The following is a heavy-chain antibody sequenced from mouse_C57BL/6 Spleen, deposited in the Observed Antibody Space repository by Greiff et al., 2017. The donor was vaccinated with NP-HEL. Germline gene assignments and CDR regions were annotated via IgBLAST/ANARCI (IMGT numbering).Heavy chain of an antibody. J-gene: IGHJ4*01. V-gene: IGHV5-9*01. CDR2: ISGGGGNT. Sequence: EVMLVESGGGLVKPGGSLKLSCAASGFTFSSYTMSWVRQTPEKRLEWVATISGGGGNTYYPDSVKGRFTISRDNAKNTLYLQMSSLRSEDTALYYCARHVGGLGYYYAMEDWGQGTSDTASS. CDR3: ARHVGGLGYYYAMED. D-gene: IGHD4-1*01. CDR1: GFTFSSYT.